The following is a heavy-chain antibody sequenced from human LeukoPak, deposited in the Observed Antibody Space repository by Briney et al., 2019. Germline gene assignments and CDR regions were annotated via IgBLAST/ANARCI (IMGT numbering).Heavy chain of an antibody. Sequence: PSETLSLTCTVSGDSFRSSGYYWGWIRQPPGKGLERIGTIHNSGNTYYNPSLKSRVAIFGDTSKNQFSLNLSSVTAADTAMYYCARTSTVTTRWFDRWGQGTLATVSS. CDR2: IHNSGNT. V-gene: IGHV4-39*01. J-gene: IGHJ5*02. CDR1: GDSFRSSGYY. D-gene: IGHD4-17*01. CDR3: ARTSTVTTRWFDR.